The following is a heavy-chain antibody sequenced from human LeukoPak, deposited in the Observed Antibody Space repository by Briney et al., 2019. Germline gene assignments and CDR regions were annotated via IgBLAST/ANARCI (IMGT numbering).Heavy chain of an antibody. D-gene: IGHD3-3*01. Sequence: SQTLSLTCTVSGGSISSGDYYWSWIRQPPGKGLEWIGYIYYSGSTYYNPSLKSRVTISVDTSKNQFSLKLSSVTAADTAVYYCARDGSRITIFGVVNYYMDVWGKGTTVTVSS. CDR2: IYYSGST. V-gene: IGHV4-30-4*01. CDR1: GGSISSGDYY. J-gene: IGHJ6*03. CDR3: ARDGSRITIFGVVNYYMDV.